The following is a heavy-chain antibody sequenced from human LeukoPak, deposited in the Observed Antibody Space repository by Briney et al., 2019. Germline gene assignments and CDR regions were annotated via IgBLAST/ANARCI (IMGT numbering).Heavy chain of an antibody. Sequence: GGSLRLSCAASGFTFSSYAMHWVRQAPGKGLEWVAVISYDGSNKYYADSVKGRFTISRDNSKNTLYLQMNSLRAEDTAMYYCARAMMMAFDIWGQGTMVTVSS. CDR3: ARAMMMAFDI. D-gene: IGHD3-16*01. CDR2: ISYDGSNK. J-gene: IGHJ3*02. V-gene: IGHV3-30-3*01. CDR1: GFTFSSYA.